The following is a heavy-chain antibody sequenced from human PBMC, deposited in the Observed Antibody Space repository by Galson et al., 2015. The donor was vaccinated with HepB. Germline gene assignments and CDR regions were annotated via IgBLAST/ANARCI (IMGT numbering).Heavy chain of an antibody. CDR2: IWYDGSNK. D-gene: IGHD2-2*01. Sequence: LRLSCAASGFTFSNYGMHWVRQAPGKGLEWVTVIWYDGSNKYYAGSVEGRFTISRDDSKSTLYLQMNSLRDEDTAVYFCARDNCGSPSCFDYWGQGTLVTVSS. CDR3: ARDNCGSPSCFDY. J-gene: IGHJ4*02. CDR1: GFTFSNYG. V-gene: IGHV3-33*01.